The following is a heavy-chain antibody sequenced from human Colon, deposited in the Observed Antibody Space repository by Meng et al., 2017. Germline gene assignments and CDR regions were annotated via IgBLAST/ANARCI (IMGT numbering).Heavy chain of an antibody. D-gene: IGHD1-26*01. V-gene: IGHV3-21*02. J-gene: IGHJ4*02. CDR1: GFTFSTYS. CDR3: ARDPQGEDIFDF. CDR2: IGSVDDLI. Sequence: EVQLVESGGGLVKPGGSLTLSCAASGFTFSTYSFCWVRRAPGEGLEWVASIGSVDDLIYYADSVKGRFTVSRDDAKNSVFLEMSSLRDDDTALYYCARDPQGEDIFDFWGQGTLVTVSS.